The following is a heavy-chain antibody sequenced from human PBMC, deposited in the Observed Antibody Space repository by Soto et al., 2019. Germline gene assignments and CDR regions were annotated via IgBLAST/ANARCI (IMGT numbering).Heavy chain of an antibody. CDR2: INHSGST. CDR3: ASDLWFGERYGMDV. J-gene: IGHJ6*02. D-gene: IGHD3-10*01. Sequence: PSETLSLTCAVYGGSFSGYYWSWIRQPPGKGLEWIGEINHSGSTNYNPSLKSRVTISVDTSKNQFSLKLSSVTAADTAVYYCASDLWFGERYGMDVWGQGTTVTVSS. CDR1: GGSFSGYY. V-gene: IGHV4-34*01.